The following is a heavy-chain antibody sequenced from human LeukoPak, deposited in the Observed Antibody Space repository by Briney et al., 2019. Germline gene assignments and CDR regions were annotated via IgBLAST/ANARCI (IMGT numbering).Heavy chain of an antibody. D-gene: IGHD2-2*01. CDR3: ADQRYGPPGY. CDR1: GFTFNSYN. J-gene: IGHJ4*02. CDR2: ISYDGSNK. Sequence: GGSLRLSCAASGFTFNSYNMNWVRQAPGKGLEWVAVISYDGSNKYYADSVKGRFTISRDDFKNTLYLQMNSLKVDDTAVYYCADQRYGPPGYWGQGTRVTVSS. V-gene: IGHV3-30-3*01.